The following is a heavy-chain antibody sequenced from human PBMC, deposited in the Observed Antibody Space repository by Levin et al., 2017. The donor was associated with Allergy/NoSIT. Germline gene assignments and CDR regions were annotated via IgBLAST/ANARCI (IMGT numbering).Heavy chain of an antibody. Sequence: PSETLSLTCAASGFTFSSYSMNWVRQAPGKGLEWVSSISSSSSYIYYADSVKGRFTISRDNAKNSLYLQMNSLRAEDTAVYYCARASVGATDYWGQGTLVTVSS. D-gene: IGHD1-26*01. V-gene: IGHV3-21*01. J-gene: IGHJ4*02. CDR3: ARASVGATDY. CDR1: GFTFSSYS. CDR2: ISSSSSYI.